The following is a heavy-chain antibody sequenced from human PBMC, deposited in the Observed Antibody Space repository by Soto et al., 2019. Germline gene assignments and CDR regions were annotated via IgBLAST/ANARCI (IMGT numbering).Heavy chain of an antibody. V-gene: IGHV3-21*01. J-gene: IGHJ6*02. CDR2: ISSSSSYI. CDR1: GFTFSSYS. D-gene: IGHD3-3*01. CDR3: ARAGLRFLEWPYYGMDV. Sequence: GGSLRLSCAASGFTFSSYSMNWVRQAPGKGLEWVSSISSSSSYIYYADSVKGRFTISRDNAKNSLYLQVNSLRAEDTAVYYCARAGLRFLEWPYYGMDVWGQGTTVTVSS.